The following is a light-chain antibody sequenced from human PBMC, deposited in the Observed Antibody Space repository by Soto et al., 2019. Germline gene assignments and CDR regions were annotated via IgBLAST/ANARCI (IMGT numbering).Light chain of an antibody. Sequence: EIVLTQSPGTLSLSPGESATLSCRASQSVSRNYLAWYQQKPGQAPRLLIYDASTRATSIPDRFSGSGSETDFTLTISRLEAEDFAVYHCQQYASSPLTVGGVTKLDSK. CDR2: DAS. CDR1: QSVSRNY. V-gene: IGKV3-20*01. CDR3: QQYASSPLT. J-gene: IGKJ4*01.